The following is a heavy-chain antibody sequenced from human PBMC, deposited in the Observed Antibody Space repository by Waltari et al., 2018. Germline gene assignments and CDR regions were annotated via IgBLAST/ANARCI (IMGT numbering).Heavy chain of an antibody. CDR1: GFTFSSYA. V-gene: IGHV3-30-3*01. CDR2: ISYDGSNK. CDR3: ARERYNWNDGPDAFDI. J-gene: IGHJ3*02. Sequence: QVQLVESGGGVVQPGRSLRLSCAASGFTFSSYAMHWVRQAPGKGLEWVAVISYDGSNKYYADSVKGRFTISRDNSKNTLYLQMNSLRAEDTAVYYCARERYNWNDGPDAFDIWGQGTMVTVSS. D-gene: IGHD1-1*01.